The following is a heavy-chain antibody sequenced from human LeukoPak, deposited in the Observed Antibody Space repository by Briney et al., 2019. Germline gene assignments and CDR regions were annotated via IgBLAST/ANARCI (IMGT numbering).Heavy chain of an antibody. CDR1: GYSFTTYW. V-gene: IGHV5-51*01. J-gene: IGHJ4*02. CDR3: ARRYGPQSSSDY. Sequence: KPGESLKISCQGSGYSFTTYWIGWVRQMPGKGLEWMGIIYPGDSDTRYSPSFQGQVTISADKSISTAYLQWSSLRASDPAMYYCARRYGPQSSSDYWGQGTLVTVSS. CDR2: IYPGDSDT. D-gene: IGHD6-6*01.